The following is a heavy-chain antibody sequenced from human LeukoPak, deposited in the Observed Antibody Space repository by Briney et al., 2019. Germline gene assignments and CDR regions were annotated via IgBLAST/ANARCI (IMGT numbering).Heavy chain of an antibody. CDR2: IYYSGST. Sequence: KPSETLSLTCTVSGGSISSYYWSWIRQPPGKGLEWIGYIYYSGSTNYNPSLKSRVTISLDTSKYQFSLKLSSVTAADTAVYYCAREIRLDYYDSSGYYYRDAFDIWGQGTMVTVSS. CDR3: AREIRLDYYDSSGYYYRDAFDI. J-gene: IGHJ3*02. CDR1: GGSISSYY. D-gene: IGHD3-22*01. V-gene: IGHV4-59*01.